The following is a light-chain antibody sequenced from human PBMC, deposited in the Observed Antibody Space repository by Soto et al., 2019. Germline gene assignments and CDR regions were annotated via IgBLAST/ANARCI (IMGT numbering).Light chain of an antibody. CDR1: QSVSNNY. CDR2: GAS. V-gene: IGKV3-20*01. J-gene: IGKJ1*01. CDR3: QQYGRSGT. Sequence: QAPRSLSLSPREKATLSCRASQSVSNNYLAWYQQKPGQAPRLLIYGASNRATGIPDRFSGSGSGTDFTLTISRLEPEDFAVYYCQQYGRSGTFGQGTKVDIK.